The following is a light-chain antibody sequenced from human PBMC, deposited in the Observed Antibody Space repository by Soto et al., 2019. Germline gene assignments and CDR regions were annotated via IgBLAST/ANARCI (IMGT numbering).Light chain of an antibody. J-gene: IGKJ5*01. Sequence: EILLTQSPATLSLSPGERATLSCRTSQTIRGLLNWYQQRPGQAPRLLIYDTSNRATDIPARFSGSGYGTHFILTIRSLDPEDFGVYCCQLRHNWPIPVGQGTRLDLK. CDR2: DTS. CDR3: QLRHNWPIP. V-gene: IGKV3-11*01. CDR1: QTIRGL.